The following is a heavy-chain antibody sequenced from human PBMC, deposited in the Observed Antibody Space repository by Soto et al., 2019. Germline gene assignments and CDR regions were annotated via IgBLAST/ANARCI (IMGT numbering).Heavy chain of an antibody. CDR1: GYTFTGYY. V-gene: IGHV1-2*04. D-gene: IGHD3-22*01. Sequence: ASVKVSCKASGYTFTGYYMHWVRQAPGQGLEWVGWINPNSGGTNYAQKFQGWVTMTRDTSISTAYMELSRLRSDDTAVYYCARDRAYYYDSICFLLQGAPPAAIYFCGQGTVVPVS. J-gene: IGHJ3*01. CDR3: ARDRAYYYDSICFLLQGAPPAAIYF. CDR2: INPNSGGT.